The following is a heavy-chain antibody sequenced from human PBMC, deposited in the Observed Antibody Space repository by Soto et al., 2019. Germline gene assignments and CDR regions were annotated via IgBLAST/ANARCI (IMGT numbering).Heavy chain of an antibody. Sequence: VGSLRLSCAGSGFTFSNYAMSWVRQAPGKGLAWVSAISGSGGSTYYADSVKGRFTISRDNSKNTLYLQMNSLRAEDTALYYCAKVPVGATGRFDYWGQGTLVTVSS. V-gene: IGHV3-23*01. D-gene: IGHD1-26*01. J-gene: IGHJ4*02. CDR1: GFTFSNYA. CDR3: AKVPVGATGRFDY. CDR2: ISGSGGST.